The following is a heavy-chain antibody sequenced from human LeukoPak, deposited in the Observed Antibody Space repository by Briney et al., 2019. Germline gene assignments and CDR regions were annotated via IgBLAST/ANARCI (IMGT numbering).Heavy chain of an antibody. J-gene: IGHJ4*02. CDR2: ISYDGSNK. V-gene: IGHV3-30*04. CDR3: AREYIAVAGTD. Sequence: GGSLRLSCAASGFTFSSYAMSWVRQAPGKGLEWVAVISYDGSNKYYADSVKGRFTISRDNSKNTLYLQMNSLRAEDTAVYYCAREYIAVAGTDWGQGTLVTVSS. CDR1: GFTFSSYA. D-gene: IGHD6-19*01.